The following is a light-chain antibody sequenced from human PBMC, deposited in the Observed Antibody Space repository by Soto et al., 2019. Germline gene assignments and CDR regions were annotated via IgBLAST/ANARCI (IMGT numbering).Light chain of an antibody. V-gene: IGLV2-23*02. J-gene: IGLJ2*01. CDR3: CSYAGSSTFVV. Sequence: QSALTQPASVSGSPGQSITISCTGTSSDVGGYKFVSWYQQHPGKAPKLIIYEVSNRPSGVSNRFSGSKSGNTASLTISGLQAEDEADYYCCSYAGSSTFVVFGGGTKLTVL. CDR1: SSDVGGYKF. CDR2: EVS.